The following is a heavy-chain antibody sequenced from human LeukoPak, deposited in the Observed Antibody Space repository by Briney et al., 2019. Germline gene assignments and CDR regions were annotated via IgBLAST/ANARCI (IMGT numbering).Heavy chain of an antibody. D-gene: IGHD3-9*01. V-gene: IGHV4-59*12. CDR3: ARVSTYYDILTGYNDAPLFDY. CDR1: GGSISSYY. CDR2: IYYSGST. Sequence: SETLSLTCTVSGGSISSYYWSWIRQPPGKGLEWIGYIYYSGSTYYNPSLKSRVTISVDRSKNQFSLKLSSVTAADTAVYYCARVSTYYDILTGYNDAPLFDYWGQGTLVTVSS. J-gene: IGHJ4*02.